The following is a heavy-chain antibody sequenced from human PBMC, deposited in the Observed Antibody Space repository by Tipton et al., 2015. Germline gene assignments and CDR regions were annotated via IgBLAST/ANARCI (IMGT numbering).Heavy chain of an antibody. CDR3: ASLLLYGDYVPGLGY. Sequence: GLVKPSETLSLTCAVSAYSITSDYYWGWIRQPPGKGLEWIGSIYYSGDMYYNPSLKSRVAMSVDTSNNHFSLRLTSLTASDTAVYYCASLLLYGDYVPGLGYWGRGTLVTVSS. D-gene: IGHD4-17*01. CDR2: IYYSGDM. CDR1: AYSITSDYY. V-gene: IGHV4-38-2*01. J-gene: IGHJ4*02.